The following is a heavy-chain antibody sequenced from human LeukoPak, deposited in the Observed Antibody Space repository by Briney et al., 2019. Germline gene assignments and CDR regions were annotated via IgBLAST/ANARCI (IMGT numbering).Heavy chain of an antibody. CDR1: GGSISSSKW. V-gene: IGHV4-4*02. Sequence: PSETLSLTCAVSGGSISSSKWWSWVRQPPGKGLEWIGEIYHGGSTNYNPSLKSRVTISVDKSKNQVFLNLNSVTAADTAVYYCASRDLRDYYGMDVWGQGTTVTVSS. CDR3: ASRDLRDYYGMDV. J-gene: IGHJ6*02. CDR2: IYHGGST.